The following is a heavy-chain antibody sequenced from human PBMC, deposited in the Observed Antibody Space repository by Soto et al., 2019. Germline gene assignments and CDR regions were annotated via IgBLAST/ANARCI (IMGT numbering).Heavy chain of an antibody. V-gene: IGHV4-4*02. CDR1: GGSISSSAW. Sequence: SETLSLTCAVSGGSISSSAWWSWVRQPPGKGMEWIGEIYHSGSTNYNPSLKSRVTISVDKSKNQFSLKLSSVTAADTAVYYCARVTPKTPLKKTPPYSSGRLDYWGQGTLVTVSA. D-gene: IGHD6-19*01. J-gene: IGHJ4*02. CDR3: ARVTPKTPLKKTPPYSSGRLDY. CDR2: IYHSGST.